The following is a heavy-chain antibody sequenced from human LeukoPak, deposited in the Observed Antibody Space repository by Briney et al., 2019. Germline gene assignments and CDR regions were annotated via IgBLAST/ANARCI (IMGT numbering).Heavy chain of an antibody. CDR3: ARDQSIAGPTTADY. CDR1: GFTFSRFW. Sequence: GVSLRLFCGASGFTFSRFWMHWVRQAPGKGLVWVSRINTDGSDTLYADSVKGRFTISRDNAKNTLYLQMNSLRAEDTAVYYCARDQSIAGPTTADYWGQGTLVTVSS. CDR2: INTDGSDT. J-gene: IGHJ4*02. V-gene: IGHV3-74*01. D-gene: IGHD1-26*01.